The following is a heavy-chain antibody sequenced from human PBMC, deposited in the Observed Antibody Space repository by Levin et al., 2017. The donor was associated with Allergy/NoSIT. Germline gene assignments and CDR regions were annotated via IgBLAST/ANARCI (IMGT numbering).Heavy chain of an antibody. J-gene: IGHJ4*02. CDR3: AVGGYCSSTSCYAVDY. Sequence: MSSETLSLTCAVYGGSFSGYYWSWIRQPPGKGLEWIGEINHSGSTNYNPSLKSRVTISVDTSKNQFSLKLSSVTAADTAVYYCAVGGYCSSTSCYAVDYWGQGTLVTVSS. CDR1: GGSFSGYY. D-gene: IGHD2-2*01. V-gene: IGHV4-34*01. CDR2: INHSGST.